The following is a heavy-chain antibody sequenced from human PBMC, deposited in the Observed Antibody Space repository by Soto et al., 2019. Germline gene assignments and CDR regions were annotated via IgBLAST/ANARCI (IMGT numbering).Heavy chain of an antibody. Sequence: GASVKVSCTASGYTFTSYDINWVRQATGQGLEWMGWMNPNSGNTGYAQKFQGRVTMTRNTSISTAYMELSSLRSEDTAVYYCARGSLCSAAMPIYYYYYYMDVWGKGTTVTVSS. CDR2: MNPNSGNT. CDR3: ARGSLCSAAMPIYYYYYYMDV. CDR1: GYTFTSYD. J-gene: IGHJ6*03. V-gene: IGHV1-8*01. D-gene: IGHD2-2*01.